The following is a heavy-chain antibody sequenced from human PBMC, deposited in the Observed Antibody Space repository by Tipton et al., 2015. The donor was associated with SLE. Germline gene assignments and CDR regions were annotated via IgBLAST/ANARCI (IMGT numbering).Heavy chain of an antibody. CDR3: VRATTGTRMYV. V-gene: IGHV3-74*01. CDR1: GFTFSSYW. D-gene: IGHD1-1*01. CDR2: TNSDGSST. J-gene: IGHJ6*02. Sequence: GSLRLSCAASGFTFSSYWMHWVRQAPGKGLVWVSRTNSDGSSTIYADSVEGRFTISTDNAKNTLYLQMSSLRAEDTAVYYCVRATTGTRMYVWGQGTTVTVSS.